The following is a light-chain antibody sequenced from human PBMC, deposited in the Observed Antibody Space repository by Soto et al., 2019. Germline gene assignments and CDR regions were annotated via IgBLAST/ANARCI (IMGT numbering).Light chain of an antibody. V-gene: IGKV1D-8*01. CDR2: AAS. Sequence: VIWMTQSPSLLSASTGDRVTISCRMSQGISSYLAWYQQKPGKAPELLIYAASTLQIGVPSRFSCSGSATAFTVTISCLPSAEFATDYGHHYYSCPWTFGHGTKVEIK. CDR1: QGISSY. J-gene: IGKJ1*01. CDR3: HHYYSCPWT.